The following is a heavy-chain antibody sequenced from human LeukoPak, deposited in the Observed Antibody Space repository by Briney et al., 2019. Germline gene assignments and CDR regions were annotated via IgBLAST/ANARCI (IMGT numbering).Heavy chain of an antibody. D-gene: IGHD1/OR15-1a*01. V-gene: IGHV4-59*08. CDR1: SGSIISYY. J-gene: IGHJ3*02. CDR2: IYYSGRT. CDR3: ARHGGTVAINDAFDI. Sequence: PSETLSLTCTVSSGSIISYYWSWIRQTPGRPLEWIGYIYYSGRTSYNPSLKSRVTISVDTSNNQFSLGLDSVTAADTAVYFCARHGGTVAINDAFDIWGQGTMVTVSS.